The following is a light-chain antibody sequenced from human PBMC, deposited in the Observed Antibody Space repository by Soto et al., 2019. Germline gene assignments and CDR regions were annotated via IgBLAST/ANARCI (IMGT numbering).Light chain of an antibody. V-gene: IGKV1-5*01. Sequence: DIQMTQSPSTLSASVGDRVTITCRASQSISSWLAWYQQKPGKAPKLLIYDASSLESGVPSRFSGSGSGTEFTLTISSLQPDYFASYYCQQCNSYWTFGQGTKVEIK. CDR2: DAS. J-gene: IGKJ1*01. CDR1: QSISSW. CDR3: QQCNSYWT.